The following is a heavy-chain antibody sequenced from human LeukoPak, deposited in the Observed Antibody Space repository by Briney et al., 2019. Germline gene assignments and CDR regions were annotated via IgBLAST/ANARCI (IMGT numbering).Heavy chain of an antibody. Sequence: ASVKVSCKASGYSFTGFYIHWVRQAPGQGLEWMGWINPNSGGPKYAQKFQGRVTMTRDTSISTAYMELSRLKSDDTAVYFCARHVGVIGATWPFDYWGQGTLVTVSS. V-gene: IGHV1-2*02. CDR1: GYSFTGFY. D-gene: IGHD3-3*01. CDR3: ARHVGVIGATWPFDY. CDR2: INPNSGGP. J-gene: IGHJ4*02.